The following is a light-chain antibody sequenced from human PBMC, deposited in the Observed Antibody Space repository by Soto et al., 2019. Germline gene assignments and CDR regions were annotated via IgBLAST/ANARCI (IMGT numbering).Light chain of an antibody. CDR3: FLSDDSARV. J-gene: IGLJ3*02. CDR2: DIS. CDR1: TGAVTSGHY. V-gene: IGLV7-46*01. Sequence: QSVVTQEASVTVSPGGTVTLTCGSSTGAVTSGHYPYWVQQKPGQAPRTLIYDISNKHSWTPARFSGSLLGGKAALTLSGAQPEDEADYYCFLSDDSARVFGGGTKVTVL.